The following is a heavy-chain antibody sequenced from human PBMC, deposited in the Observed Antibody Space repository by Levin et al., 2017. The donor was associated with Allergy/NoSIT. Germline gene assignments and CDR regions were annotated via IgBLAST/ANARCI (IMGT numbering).Heavy chain of an antibody. J-gene: IGHJ6*02. V-gene: IGHV4-31*03. Sequence: SETLSLTCTVSGASISRGSYYWTWIRQLPGKGLEWIGFIPHSGSASYNPSLRSRLTLSLATSKNQFSLKLASVTVADTAVYYCAREKCAWFGECYGPDVWGQGTTVIVSS. D-gene: IGHD3-10*01. CDR3: AREKCAWFGECYGPDV. CDR2: IPHSGSA. CDR1: GASISRGSYY.